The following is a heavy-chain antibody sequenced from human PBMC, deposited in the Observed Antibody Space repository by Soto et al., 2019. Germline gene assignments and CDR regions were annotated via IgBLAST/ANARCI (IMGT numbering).Heavy chain of an antibody. CDR3: ARDTGSGPRVETGIFEY. CDR2: INTNNGDS. CDR1: GYAFTSYT. V-gene: IGHV1-3*04. Sequence: QVQLVQSGAEVKKPGASVKVSCNPSGYAFTSYTMHWVRQAPGQGLEWMGWINTNNGDSKYSQKFQGRVTITRDTSASIADMELSSLRSEDTAVAYCARDTGSGPRVETGIFEYWGQGTLVTVSS. J-gene: IGHJ4*02. D-gene: IGHD7-27*01.